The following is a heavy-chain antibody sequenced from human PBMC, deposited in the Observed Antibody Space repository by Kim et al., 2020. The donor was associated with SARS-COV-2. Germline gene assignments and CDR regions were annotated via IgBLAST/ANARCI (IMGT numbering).Heavy chain of an antibody. D-gene: IGHD6-13*01. Sequence: GGSLRLSCAASGFTFSSYEMNWVRQAPGKGLEWVSYISSSGSTIYYADSVKGRFTISRDNAKNSLYLQMNSLRAEDTAVYYCARDGGGIAAAGQSYYYYGMDVWGQGTTVTVSS. CDR3: ARDGGGIAAAGQSYYYYGMDV. V-gene: IGHV3-48*03. CDR1: GFTFSSYE. CDR2: ISSSGSTI. J-gene: IGHJ6*02.